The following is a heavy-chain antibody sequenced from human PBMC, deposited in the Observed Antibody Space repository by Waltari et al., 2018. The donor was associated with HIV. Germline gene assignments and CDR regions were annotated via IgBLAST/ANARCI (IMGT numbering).Heavy chain of an antibody. CDR3: ARGGWGYYDSSGYYYVDY. V-gene: IGHV4-4*02. J-gene: IGHJ4*02. D-gene: IGHD3-22*01. Sequence: QVQLQESGPGLVKPSGTLSLTCAVSGGSISSRNWWSWVRQPPGKGLEWIGEIYHSGSTNYNPSLKSRVTISVDKSKNQFSLKLSSVTAADTAVYYCARGGWGYYDSSGYYYVDYWGQGTLVTVSS. CDR2: IYHSGST. CDR1: GGSISSRNW.